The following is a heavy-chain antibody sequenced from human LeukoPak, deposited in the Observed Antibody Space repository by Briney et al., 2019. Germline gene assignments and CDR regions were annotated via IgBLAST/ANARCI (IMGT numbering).Heavy chain of an antibody. Sequence: GGSLRLSCTTSGFTVSDNYMSWVRQAPGKGLEWVSVIYYGGSTFYADSVKGRFTISRDSSKNTLYLQMNSLRGEDTAVYYCARDRAYTYGFAYYFADWGQGTLVTVSS. CDR2: IYYGGST. CDR1: GFTVSDNY. CDR3: ARDRAYTYGFAYYFAD. D-gene: IGHD5-18*01. J-gene: IGHJ4*02. V-gene: IGHV3-66*01.